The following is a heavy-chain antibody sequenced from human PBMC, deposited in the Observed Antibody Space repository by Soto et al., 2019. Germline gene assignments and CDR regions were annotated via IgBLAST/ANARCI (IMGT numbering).Heavy chain of an antibody. V-gene: IGHV1-18*04. D-gene: IGHD6-6*01. CDR3: ARDMRARLYYYYGMDV. J-gene: IGHJ6*02. CDR1: GYTFTSYG. Sequence: ASVKFSCKASGYTFTSYGISWVRQAPGQGLEWMGWISAYNGNTNYAQKLQGRVTMTTDTSTSTAYMELRSLRSDDTAVYYCARDMRARLYYYYGMDVWGQGTTVTVSS. CDR2: ISAYNGNT.